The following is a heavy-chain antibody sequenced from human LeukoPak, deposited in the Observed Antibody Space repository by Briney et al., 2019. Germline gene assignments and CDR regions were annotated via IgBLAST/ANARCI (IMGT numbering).Heavy chain of an antibody. CDR1: GFTFSSYS. D-gene: IGHD2-2*01. J-gene: IGHJ4*02. CDR3: ARGDVVVPAAPLY. CDR2: ISSSSSYI. Sequence: AGGSLRLSCAASGFTFSSYSMNWVRQAPGKGLEWVSSISSSSSYIYYADSVKGRFTISRDNAKNSLYLQMNSLRAEDTAVYYCARGDVVVPAAPLYWGQGTLVTVSS. V-gene: IGHV3-21*01.